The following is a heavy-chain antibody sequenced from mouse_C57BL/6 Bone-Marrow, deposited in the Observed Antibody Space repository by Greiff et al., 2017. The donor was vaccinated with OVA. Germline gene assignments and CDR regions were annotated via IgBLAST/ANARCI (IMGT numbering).Heavy chain of an antibody. Sequence: QVQLQQPGAELVKPGASVKLSCKASGYTFTSYWMHWVKQRPGRGLEWIGRIDPNSGGTKYNEKFKSKATLTVDKPSSTAYMQLSSLTSEDSAVYYCARERITTVAYWYCDVWGTGTTVTVSS. CDR2: IDPNSGGT. CDR3: ARERITTVAYWYCDV. V-gene: IGHV1-72*01. D-gene: IGHD1-1*01. J-gene: IGHJ1*03. CDR1: GYTFTSYW.